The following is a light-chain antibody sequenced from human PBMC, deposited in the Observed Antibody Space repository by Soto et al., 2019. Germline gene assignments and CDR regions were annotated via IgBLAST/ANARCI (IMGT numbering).Light chain of an antibody. Sequence: EIVLTQSPDTLSLSPGERATLSCRASQSFSSSYLAWYQQRPGQPPRLLIYGTSKRATGIPDRFSGSGFDKDFTLTISSLEPEDFAVYYCQQRSNWPPKITFGQGTRLEIK. CDR1: QSFSSSY. CDR2: GTS. V-gene: IGKV3-11*01. CDR3: QQRSNWPPKIT. J-gene: IGKJ5*01.